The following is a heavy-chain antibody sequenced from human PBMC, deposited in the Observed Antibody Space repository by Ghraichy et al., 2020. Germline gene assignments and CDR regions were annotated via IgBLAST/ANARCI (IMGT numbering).Heavy chain of an antibody. Sequence: ASVRVSCKASGYTFTGYYMHWVRQAPGQGLEWMGRINPNSGGTNYAQKFQGRVTMTRDTSISTAYMELSRLRSDDTAVYYCARGLTANGYCSGGSCYLMGYWGQGTLVTVSS. V-gene: IGHV1-2*06. J-gene: IGHJ4*02. CDR3: ARGLTANGYCSGGSCYLMGY. CDR1: GYTFTGYY. D-gene: IGHD2-15*01. CDR2: INPNSGGT.